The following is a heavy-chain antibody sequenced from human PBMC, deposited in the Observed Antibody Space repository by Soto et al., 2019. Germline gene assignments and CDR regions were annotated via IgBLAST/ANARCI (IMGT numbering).Heavy chain of an antibody. J-gene: IGHJ4*02. CDR2: INAGNGNT. CDR3: ARDAIRTNYDFWSGYYGPDFDY. V-gene: IGHV1-3*01. CDR1: GYTFTSYA. D-gene: IGHD3-3*01. Sequence: ASVKVSCKASGYTFTSYAMHWVRQAPGQRLEWMGWINAGNGNTKYSQKFQGRVTITRDTSASTAYMGLSSLRSEDTAVYYCARDAIRTNYDFWSGYYGPDFDYWGQGTLVTVSS.